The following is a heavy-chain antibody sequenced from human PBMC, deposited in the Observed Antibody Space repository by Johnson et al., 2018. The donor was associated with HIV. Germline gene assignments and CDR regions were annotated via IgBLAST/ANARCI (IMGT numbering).Heavy chain of an antibody. D-gene: IGHD3-10*01. V-gene: IGHV3-NL1*01. CDR2: ISGSGDRT. CDR3: ARGLGITMVRGLDAFDI. J-gene: IGHJ3*02. Sequence: HVQLVESGGGVVQPGESLRLSCAASGFTFSHYGMHWVRQAPGKGLEWVSVISGSGDRTSYADFAKGRFTISRDNSKTTLYMQMISLRAEDTAVYYCARGLGITMVRGLDAFDIWGQWTMVTVSS. CDR1: GFTFSHYG.